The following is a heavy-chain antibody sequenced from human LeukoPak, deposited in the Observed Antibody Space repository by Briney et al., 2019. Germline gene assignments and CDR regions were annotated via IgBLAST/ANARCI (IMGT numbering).Heavy chain of an antibody. V-gene: IGHV1-18*01. D-gene: IGHD6-13*01. CDR2: ISAYNRNT. J-gene: IGHJ4*02. CDR3: ARDTLHSSSWYNDYFDY. CDR1: GYTFTSYG. Sequence: ASVKVSCKASGYTFTSYGISWVRQAPGQGLEWVGWISAYNRNTNYAQKLQGRVTMTTDTSTSTAYMELRSLRSDDTAVYYCARDTLHSSSWYNDYFDYWGQGTLVTVSS.